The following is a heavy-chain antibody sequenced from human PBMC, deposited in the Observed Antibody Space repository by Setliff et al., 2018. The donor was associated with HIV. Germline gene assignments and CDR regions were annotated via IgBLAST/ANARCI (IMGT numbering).Heavy chain of an antibody. CDR1: GDSMSSGSYF. D-gene: IGHD1-1*01. CDR2: IYYTGFA. Sequence: PSETLSLTCSVSGDSMSSGSYFWGWIRQTPGKGLEWIGNIYYTGFAYYNPSLKSRVTISLDTSKTHFYLNLTSVTDADTAVYFCAREGRGDPAVATTRMDYWGQGKLVTVSS. J-gene: IGHJ4*02. V-gene: IGHV4-39*02. CDR3: AREGRGDPAVATTRMDY.